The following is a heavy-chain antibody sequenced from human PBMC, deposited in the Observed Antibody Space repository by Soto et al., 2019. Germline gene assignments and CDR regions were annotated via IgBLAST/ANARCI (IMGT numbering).Heavy chain of an antibody. CDR2: INPHSGGT. CDR1: GYTFTGYY. V-gene: IGHV1-2*02. Sequence: QVQLVQSGAEVKKPGASVKVSCKTSGYTFTGYYIYWVRQAPGQGLEWMGWINPHSGGTDSSQKFQGRVTMTRDTSSSTAYMELSRRRSDDTAVYYCAGTSCSSTTCPTTYWGQGTLVTVSS. CDR3: AGTSCSSTTCPTTY. J-gene: IGHJ4*02. D-gene: IGHD2-2*01.